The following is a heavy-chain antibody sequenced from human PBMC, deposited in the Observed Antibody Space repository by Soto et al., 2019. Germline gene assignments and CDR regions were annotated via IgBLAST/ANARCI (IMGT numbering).Heavy chain of an antibody. CDR3: ARANCSRNSCYDDYYYYGMDV. CDR1: GGPISSSNW. V-gene: IGHV4-4*02. J-gene: IGHJ6*02. D-gene: IGHD2-2*01. Sequence: PSETLSLTCAVSGGPISSSNWWSWVRQPPGQGLEWIGEIYHSGSTNYNPSLKSRVTISVDKSKNQFSLKLSSVTAADTAVYYCARANCSRNSCYDDYYYYGMDVCRQRTTVTVSS. CDR2: IYHSGST.